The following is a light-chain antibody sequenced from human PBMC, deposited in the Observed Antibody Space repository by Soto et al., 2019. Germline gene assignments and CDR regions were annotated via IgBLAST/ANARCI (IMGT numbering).Light chain of an antibody. CDR2: GAS. J-gene: IGKJ1*01. V-gene: IGKV3-15*01. Sequence: EIVMTQSTATLSVSPGERATLSCRASQRVSSKLAWYQQKPGQAPRLLIYGASTRATGIPARFSGSGSGTEFTLTIGSLQSEDFAVYYCQHYNNWPAFGQGTKVAIK. CDR1: QRVSSK. CDR3: QHYNNWPA.